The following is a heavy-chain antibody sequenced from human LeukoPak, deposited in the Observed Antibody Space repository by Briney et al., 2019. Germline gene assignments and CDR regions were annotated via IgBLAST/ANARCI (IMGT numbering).Heavy chain of an antibody. V-gene: IGHV3-21*01. CDR3: AREWVIVVVASREGYGMDV. CDR2: ISSSSSYI. J-gene: IGHJ6*02. D-gene: IGHD2-15*01. Sequence: PGGSLRLSCAASGFTFSSYSMNWVRQAPGKGLEWVSSISSSSSYIYYADSVKGRFTISRDNAKNSLYLQMNSLRAEDTAVYYCAREWVIVVVASREGYGMDVWGQGTTVAVSS. CDR1: GFTFSSYS.